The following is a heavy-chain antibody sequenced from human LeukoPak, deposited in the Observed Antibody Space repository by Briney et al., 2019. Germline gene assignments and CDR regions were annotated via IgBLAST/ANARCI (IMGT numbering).Heavy chain of an antibody. J-gene: IGHJ3*02. CDR1: GFTFSSYS. CDR2: ISSSSSYI. D-gene: IGHD3-10*01. V-gene: IGHV3-21*01. CDR3: ARDAKGPIWFGESGNDAFDI. Sequence: SGGSLRLSCAASGFTFSSYSMNWVRQAPGKGLEWVSSISSSSSYIYYADSVKGRFTISRDNAKNSLYLQMNSLRAEDTAVYYCARDAKGPIWFGESGNDAFDIWGQGTMVTVSS.